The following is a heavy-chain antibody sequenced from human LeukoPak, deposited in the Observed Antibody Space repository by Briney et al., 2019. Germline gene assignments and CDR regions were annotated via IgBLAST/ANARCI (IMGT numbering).Heavy chain of an antibody. CDR1: GYSFTSYW. J-gene: IGHJ3*02. D-gene: IGHD2-21*02. CDR2: IYPGDSNT. CDR3: ARHVVVTANNDAFDI. V-gene: IGHV5-51*01. Sequence: GESLKISCKGSGYSFTSYWIGWVRQMPGKGLEWMGIIYPGDSNTRYSPSFQGQVTISADKSISTAYLQWSSLKASDTAMYYCARHVVVTANNDAFDIWGQGTMVTVSS.